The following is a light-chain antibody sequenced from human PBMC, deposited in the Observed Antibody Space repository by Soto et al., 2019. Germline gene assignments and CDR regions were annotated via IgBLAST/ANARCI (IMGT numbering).Light chain of an antibody. J-gene: IGKJ4*01. CDR3: LQGYDFPLT. CDR1: QDISNF. Sequence: IQMTQSPSDMSASVGDRVTITCRASQDISNFLVWFQQRPGRVPKRLMYSANRLESGVPSRFSGSGSGTEFTLTISSLQPEDFATYYCLQGYDFPLTFGGGTKVDIK. V-gene: IGKV1-17*03. CDR2: SAN.